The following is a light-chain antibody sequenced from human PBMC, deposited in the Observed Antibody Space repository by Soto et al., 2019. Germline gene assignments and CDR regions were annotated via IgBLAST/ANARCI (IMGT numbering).Light chain of an antibody. CDR3: QHYNGYPWT. CDR2: AAS. Sequence: DIQMTQSPSSLSASVGDRVTITCRASQSISSYLNWYQQKPGKAPKLLIYAASSLQSGVPSRFSGSGSGTDFTLTISSLQPDDSAIYYCQHYNGYPWTFGQGTNVEIK. V-gene: IGKV1-39*01. J-gene: IGKJ1*01. CDR1: QSISSY.